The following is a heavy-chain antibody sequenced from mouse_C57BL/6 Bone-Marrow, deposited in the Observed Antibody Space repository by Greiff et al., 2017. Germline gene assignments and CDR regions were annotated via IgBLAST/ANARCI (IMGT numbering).Heavy chain of an antibody. D-gene: IGHD2-1*01. CDR3: ARSTIYYYAMDY. J-gene: IGHJ4*01. V-gene: IGHV5-6*01. CDR2: ISSGGSYT. CDR1: GFTFSSYG. Sequence: DVQVVESGGDLVKPGGSLTLSCAASGFTFSSYGMSWVRQTPDKRLEWVATISSGGSYTYYPDRVNGRFTISRDNAKNTLYLQMSSLKSEDTAMYYCARSTIYYYAMDYWGQGTSVTVSS.